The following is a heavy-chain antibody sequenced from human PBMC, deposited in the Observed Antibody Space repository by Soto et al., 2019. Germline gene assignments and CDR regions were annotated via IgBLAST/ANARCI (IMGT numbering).Heavy chain of an antibody. Sequence: QVQLVQSGAEVRKPGASVKVSCKASGYTFTSYDINWVRQATGQGLEWMGWMNPNSGNTGYAQKFQGRVTMTRNTSISTAYMELSSLRSEDTAVYYCARGLRQWLVRLVNYYYYMDVWGKGTTVTVSS. V-gene: IGHV1-8*01. CDR2: MNPNSGNT. D-gene: IGHD6-19*01. CDR1: GYTFTSYD. CDR3: ARGLRQWLVRLVNYYYYMDV. J-gene: IGHJ6*03.